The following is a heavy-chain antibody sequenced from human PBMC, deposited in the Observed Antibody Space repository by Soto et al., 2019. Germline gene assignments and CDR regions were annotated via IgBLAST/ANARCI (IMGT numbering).Heavy chain of an antibody. CDR1: GYTFTGYY. V-gene: IGHV1-2*04. CDR3: ARESTVTTGTIPLYNWFDP. CDR2: INPNSGGT. J-gene: IGHJ5*02. D-gene: IGHD4-17*01. Sequence: QVQLVQSGAEVKKPGASVKVSCKASGYTFTGYYMHWVRQAPGQGLEWMGWINPNSGGTNYAQKFEGWVTRTRDTSISTAYMELSRLRSDDTAVYYCARESTVTTGTIPLYNWFDPWGQGTLVTVSS.